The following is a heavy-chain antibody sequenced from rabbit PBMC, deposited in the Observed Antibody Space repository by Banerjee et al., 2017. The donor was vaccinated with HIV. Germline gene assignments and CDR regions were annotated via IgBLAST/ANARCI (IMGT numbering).Heavy chain of an antibody. CDR1: GVSFSSSYY. D-gene: IGHD2-1*01. J-gene: IGHJ4*01. CDR2: IYAGVSGST. CDR3: ARGSAAMTAVITGYYLSL. V-gene: IGHV1S40*01. Sequence: QSLEESGGDLVKPGASLTLTCTASGVSFSSSYYMCWVRQAPGKGLECIASIYAGVSGSTYYASWAKGRFTISKTSSTTVTLHMTSLTAADTAAYFCARGSAAMTAVITGYYLSLWGPGTLVTVS.